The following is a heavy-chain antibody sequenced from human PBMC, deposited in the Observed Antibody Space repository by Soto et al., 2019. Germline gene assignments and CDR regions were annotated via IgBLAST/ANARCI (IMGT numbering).Heavy chain of an antibody. D-gene: IGHD4-17*01. CDR3: AMSGYGDRFDY. CDR1: GGSISSYY. J-gene: IGHJ4*02. V-gene: IGHV4-59*01. Sequence: SETLSLTCTVSGGSISSYYWSWIRQPPGKGLEWIGYIYYSGSTNYNPSLKSRVTISVDTSKNQFSLKLSSVTAADTAVYYCAMSGYGDRFDYWGQGTLVTVSS. CDR2: IYYSGST.